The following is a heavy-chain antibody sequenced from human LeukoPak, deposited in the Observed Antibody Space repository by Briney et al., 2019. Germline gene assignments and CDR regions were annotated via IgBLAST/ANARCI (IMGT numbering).Heavy chain of an antibody. J-gene: IGHJ4*02. V-gene: IGHV1-46*01. CDR2: IYPRDGST. CDR1: GYTFTSNY. CDR3: ARDKGDGYNCFDY. Sequence: ASVKVSCKASGYTFTSNYIHWVRQAPGQGLEWMGLIYPRDGSTSYAQKFQGRVTVTRDTSTSTVHMELSGLRSEDTAVYYCARDKGDGYNCFDYWGQGTLVTVSS. D-gene: IGHD5-24*01.